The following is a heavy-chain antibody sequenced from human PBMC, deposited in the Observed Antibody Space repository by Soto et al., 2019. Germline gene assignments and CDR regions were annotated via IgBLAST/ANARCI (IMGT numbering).Heavy chain of an antibody. CDR3: AKGDQYYYDSSSYYHFDY. V-gene: IGHV3-23*01. CDR1: GFTFSSYA. D-gene: IGHD3-22*01. Sequence: GGSLRLSCAASGFTFSSYAMNWVRQAPGRGLEWVSGISGSGGGTYYADSVKGRFTISRDNPKNTLYLQMNSLRAEDTAVYFCAKGDQYYYDSSSYYHFDYWGQGTLVTVSS. J-gene: IGHJ4*02. CDR2: ISGSGGGT.